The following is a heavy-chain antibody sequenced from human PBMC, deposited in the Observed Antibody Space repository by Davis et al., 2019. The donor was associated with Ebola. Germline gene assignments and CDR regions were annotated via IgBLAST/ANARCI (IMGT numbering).Heavy chain of an antibody. CDR2: ISYDETNK. V-gene: IGHV3-30*18. CDR1: GFTFSSYG. J-gene: IGHJ6*02. CDR3: AKDLLWWSASDV. Sequence: PGGSLRLSCAASGFTFSSYGMHWVRQAPGKGPEWVAVISYDETNKDYADSVKGRFTISRDDSKNTVYLQMNSLRAEDTAVYYCAKDLLWWSASDVWGQGTTVTVSS. D-gene: IGHD2-21*01.